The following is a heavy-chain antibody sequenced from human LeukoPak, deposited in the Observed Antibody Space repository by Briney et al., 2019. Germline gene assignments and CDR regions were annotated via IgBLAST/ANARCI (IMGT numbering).Heavy chain of an antibody. V-gene: IGHV1-69*05. J-gene: IGHJ4*02. CDR3: ARGQVDTAMGITPFDY. Sequence: SVKVSCKASGGTFSSYAISWVRQAPGQGLEWMGRIIPIFGTANYAQKFQGRVTITMDESTSTAYMELSSLRSEDTAVYYCARGQVDTAMGITPFDYWGQGTLVTVSS. CDR1: GGTFSSYA. D-gene: IGHD5-18*01. CDR2: IIPIFGTA.